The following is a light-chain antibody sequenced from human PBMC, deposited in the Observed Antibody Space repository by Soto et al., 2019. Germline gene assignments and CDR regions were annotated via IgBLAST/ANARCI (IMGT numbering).Light chain of an antibody. CDR2: GAS. V-gene: IGKV1-39*01. Sequence: DIQMTQSPYSLSASVGDRVTITCRARQSISSNLNWYQQKPGKAPQLLIYGASSLQSGVPSRFSGSGSGTDFTLIISSLQPEDFATYYCQQSYSTPRTFGQGTKLEIK. J-gene: IGKJ2*01. CDR1: QSISSN. CDR3: QQSYSTPRT.